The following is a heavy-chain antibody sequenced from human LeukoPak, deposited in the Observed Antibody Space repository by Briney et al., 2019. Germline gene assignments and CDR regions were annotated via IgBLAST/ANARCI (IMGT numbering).Heavy chain of an antibody. Sequence: SSETLSLTCAVYGGSFSGYYWSWIRQPPGKGLEWIGEINHSGSTNYNPSLKSRVTISVDTSKNQFSLKLSSVTAADTAVYYCAGRLYQLPSYFDYWGQGTLVTVSS. J-gene: IGHJ4*02. CDR3: AGRLYQLPSYFDY. CDR1: GGSFSGYY. D-gene: IGHD2-2*01. V-gene: IGHV4-34*01. CDR2: INHSGST.